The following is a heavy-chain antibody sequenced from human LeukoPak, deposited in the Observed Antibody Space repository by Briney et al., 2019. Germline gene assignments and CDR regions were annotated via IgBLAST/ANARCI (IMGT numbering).Heavy chain of an antibody. CDR2: IYHSGST. D-gene: IGHD6-13*01. J-gene: IGHJ4*02. CDR1: GVSISSSNW. V-gene: IGHV4-4*02. Sequence: PSETLSLTCAVSGVSISSSNWWSWVRQPPGKGLEWIGEIYHSGSTNYNPSLKSRVTISVDKSKNQFSLKLSSVTAADTAMYYCARFTGYSSSWPLDYWGQGTLVTVSS. CDR3: ARFTGYSSSWPLDY.